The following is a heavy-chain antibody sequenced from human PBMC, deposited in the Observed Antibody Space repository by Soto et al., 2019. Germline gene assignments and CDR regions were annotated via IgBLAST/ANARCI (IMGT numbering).Heavy chain of an antibody. CDR2: ISGSGSRA. CDR1: GFRFSTYE. D-gene: IGHD6-13*01. Sequence: PGGSLRLSCAASGFRFSTYEMNWVRQAPGKGLEWVSHISGSGSRAYHADSVKGRFTISRDNAKNSLYLQMNSLRAEDTAVYYCARAGWVEAAGKHFDYWGQGTPVTVSS. CDR3: ARAGWVEAAGKHFDY. J-gene: IGHJ4*02. V-gene: IGHV3-48*03.